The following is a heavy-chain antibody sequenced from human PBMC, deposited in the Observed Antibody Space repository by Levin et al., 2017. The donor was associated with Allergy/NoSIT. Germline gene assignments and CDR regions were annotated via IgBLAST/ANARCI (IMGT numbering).Heavy chain of an antibody. Sequence: SVKVSCKASGGTFSSYAISWVRQAPGQGLEWMGGIIPIFGTANYAQKFQGRVTITADESTSTAYMELSSLRSEDTAVYYCARDRTGYSSSWSNFDYWGQGTLVTVSS. J-gene: IGHJ4*02. CDR2: IIPIFGTA. V-gene: IGHV1-69*13. D-gene: IGHD6-13*01. CDR3: ARDRTGYSSSWSNFDY. CDR1: GGTFSSYA.